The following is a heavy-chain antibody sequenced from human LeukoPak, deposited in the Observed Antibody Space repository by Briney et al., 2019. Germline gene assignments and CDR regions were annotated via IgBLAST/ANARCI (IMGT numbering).Heavy chain of an antibody. CDR3: ASDVPPGSFDY. D-gene: IGHD3-10*01. CDR2: IYYSGST. V-gene: IGHV4-59*08. J-gene: IGHJ4*02. Sequence: ASETLSLTCTVSGGSISSYYWSWLRQPPGKGLEWIGYIYYSGSTNYNPSLKSRVTISVDTSKNQFSLKLSSVTAADTAVYYCASDVPPGSFDYWGQGTLVTVSS. CDR1: GGSISSYY.